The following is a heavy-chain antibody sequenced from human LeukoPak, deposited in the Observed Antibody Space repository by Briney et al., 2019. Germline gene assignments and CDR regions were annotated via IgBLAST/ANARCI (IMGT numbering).Heavy chain of an antibody. CDR1: GYTFTGYY. V-gene: IGHV1-2*02. CDR3: ARETVPAIAAPRGLNY. D-gene: IGHD6-13*01. Sequence: ASVKVSCKASGYTFTGYYIHWVRQAPGQGLEWTGWINPNSGDTNYAQKFQGRVTMTRDTSISTAYMELSRLRSDDTAVYYCARETVPAIAAPRGLNYWGQGTLVTVSS. J-gene: IGHJ4*02. CDR2: INPNSGDT.